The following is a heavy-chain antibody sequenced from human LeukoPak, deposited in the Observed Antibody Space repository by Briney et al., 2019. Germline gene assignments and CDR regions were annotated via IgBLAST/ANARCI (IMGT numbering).Heavy chain of an antibody. CDR2: IYYSGST. Sequence: SETLSLTCTVSGGSISSSSYYWGWIRQPPGKGLEWIGSIYYSGSTYYNPSLKSRVTISVDTSKNQFSLKLSSATAADTAVYYCARASKDDFWSGYSPYNWFDPWGQGTLVTVSS. CDR3: ARASKDDFWSGYSPYNWFDP. D-gene: IGHD3-3*01. J-gene: IGHJ5*02. CDR1: GGSISSSSYY. V-gene: IGHV4-39*01.